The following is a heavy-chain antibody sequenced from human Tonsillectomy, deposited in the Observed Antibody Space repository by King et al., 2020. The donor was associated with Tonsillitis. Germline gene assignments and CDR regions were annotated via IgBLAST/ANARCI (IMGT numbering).Heavy chain of an antibody. CDR2: INPDGSYT. J-gene: IGHJ4*02. Sequence: VQLVESGGGSAQPGGSLRLSCAASGFTFSNYWMHWARQAPGKGLEWVSRINPDGSYTNYVESVKGRFTISRDNAKNPLYMQMNSLRAEDTALYYCVGEGFGELWGQGTLVTVSS. V-gene: IGHV3-74*01. D-gene: IGHD3-10*01. CDR3: VGEGFGEL. CDR1: GFTFSNYW.